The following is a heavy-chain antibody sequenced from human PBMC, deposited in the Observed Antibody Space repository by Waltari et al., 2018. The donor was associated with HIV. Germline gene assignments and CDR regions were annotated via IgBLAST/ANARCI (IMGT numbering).Heavy chain of an antibody. Sequence: QVQLVQSGAEVKKPGASVKVSCKASGYTFTSYGISWVRQAPGQGLEWMGWSSAYNGNTNYGRRSQGRVTMTTDTSTSTAYMELRSLRSDDTAVYYCARSPSLWGAGGLNYYYYGMDVWGQGTTVTVSS. V-gene: IGHV1-18*01. CDR2: SSAYNGNT. CDR3: ARSPSLWGAGGLNYYYYGMDV. CDR1: GYTFTSYG. D-gene: IGHD3-10*01. J-gene: IGHJ6*02.